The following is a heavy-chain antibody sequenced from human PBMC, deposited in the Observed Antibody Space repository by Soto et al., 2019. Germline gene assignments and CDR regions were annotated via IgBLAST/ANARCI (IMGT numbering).Heavy chain of an antibody. CDR2: IIPILGIA. D-gene: IGHD3-10*01. J-gene: IGHJ6*02. Sequence: QVQLVQSGAEVKKPGSSVKVSCKESGGTFSSSPISWVRHAPGHGLEWMGRIIPILGIANYAQKFQGRVTLTAHKSTSTGYMELSSLRAEDTAVYYCARSPAMVRGVYYYGMYVWGQGTTVTVSS. V-gene: IGHV1-69*02. CDR1: GGTFSSSP. CDR3: ARSPAMVRGVYYYGMYV.